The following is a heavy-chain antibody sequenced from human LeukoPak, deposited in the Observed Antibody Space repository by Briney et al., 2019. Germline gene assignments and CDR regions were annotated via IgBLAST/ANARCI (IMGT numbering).Heavy chain of an antibody. CDR2: IYPGDSDT. Sequence: EESLKISCKGSGYRFTSQWIGWVRQMPGKGLEWMGIIYPGDSDTRYSPSFQGQVTISADKSISTAYLQWTSLKASDTAMYYCAGRRDGYNVFDYWGQGTLVTVSS. J-gene: IGHJ4*02. CDR1: GYRFTSQW. CDR3: AGRRDGYNVFDY. V-gene: IGHV5-51*01. D-gene: IGHD5-24*01.